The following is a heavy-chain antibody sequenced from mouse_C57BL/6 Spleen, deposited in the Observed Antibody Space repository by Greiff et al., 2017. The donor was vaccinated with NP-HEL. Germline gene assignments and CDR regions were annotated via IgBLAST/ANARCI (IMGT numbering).Heavy chain of an antibody. D-gene: IGHD2-4*01. Sequence: EVQLQQSGPVLVKPGASVKMSCKASGYTFTDYYMNWVKQSHGKSLEWIGVINPYNGGTSYNQKFKGKATLTVDKSSSTAYMELNSLTSEDSAVYYCARYDYGGGGYAMDYWGQGTSVTVSS. V-gene: IGHV1-19*01. CDR3: ARYDYGGGGYAMDY. J-gene: IGHJ4*01. CDR2: INPYNGGT. CDR1: GYTFTDYY.